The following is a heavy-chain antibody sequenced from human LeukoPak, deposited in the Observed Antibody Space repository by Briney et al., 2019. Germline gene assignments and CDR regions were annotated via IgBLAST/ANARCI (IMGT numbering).Heavy chain of an antibody. CDR3: AREEHYRRYFAL. CDR1: GFTVSSNY. V-gene: IGHV3-66*01. D-gene: IGHD3-16*02. CDR2: IYSGGST. Sequence: GGSLRLSCAASGFTVSSNYMSWVRQAPGKGLEWVSVIYSGGSTYYADSVKGRFTISRDNSKNTLYLQMNSLRAEDTAVYFCAREEHYRRYFALWGRGTLVTVSS. J-gene: IGHJ2*01.